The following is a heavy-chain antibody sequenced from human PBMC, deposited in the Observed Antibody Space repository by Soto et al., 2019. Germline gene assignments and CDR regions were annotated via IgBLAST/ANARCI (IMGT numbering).Heavy chain of an antibody. Sequence: QVQLQESGPGLVKPSQTLSLTCTVSGGSISSGGYYWSWIRQHPGKGLEWIGYIYYSGSTYYNPYLKSRVTISVDTSKNQFSLKLSSVTAADTAVYYCARGAGITIFGVVTRAWFDPWGQGTLVTVSS. CDR2: IYYSGST. CDR1: GGSISSGGYY. CDR3: ARGAGITIFGVVTRAWFDP. J-gene: IGHJ5*02. V-gene: IGHV4-31*03. D-gene: IGHD3-3*01.